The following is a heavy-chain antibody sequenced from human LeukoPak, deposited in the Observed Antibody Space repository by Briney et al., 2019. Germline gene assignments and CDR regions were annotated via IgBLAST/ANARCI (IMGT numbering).Heavy chain of an antibody. CDR3: ARDVSLGYYYMDV. V-gene: IGHV3-7*03. CDR2: IKQDGSEK. Sequence: PGGSLRLSCAASGFTFSSYWMSWVRQAPGKGLEWVANIKQDGSEKYYVDSVKGRFTISRDNAKNSLYLQMNSLRAEGTALYYCARDVSLGYYYMDVWGKGTTVTVSS. J-gene: IGHJ6*03. CDR1: GFTFSSYW. D-gene: IGHD2-8*01.